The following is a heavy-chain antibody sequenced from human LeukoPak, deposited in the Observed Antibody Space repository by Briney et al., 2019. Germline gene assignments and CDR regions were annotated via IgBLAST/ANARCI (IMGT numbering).Heavy chain of an antibody. D-gene: IGHD3-16*01. J-gene: IGHJ5*02. CDR2: INHSGST. CDR1: GGSFSGYY. CDR3: ARGGGTFDP. V-gene: IGHV4-34*01. Sequence: SETLSLTCAVYGGSFSGYYWSWIRQPPGKGLEWIGEINHSGSTNYNPSLKSRVTMSVDTSKNQFSLKLSSVTAADTAVYYCARGGGTFDPWGQGILVTVSS.